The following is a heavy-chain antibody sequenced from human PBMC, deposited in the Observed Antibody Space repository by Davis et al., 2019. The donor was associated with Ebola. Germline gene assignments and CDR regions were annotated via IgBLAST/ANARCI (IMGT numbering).Heavy chain of an antibody. V-gene: IGHV5-51*01. J-gene: IGHJ5*01. D-gene: IGHD3-16*01. CDR1: GFDFTSYW. Sequence: GESLKISCKTSGFDFTSYWIDWVRQVPGKGLEWMGIISPGDSDTRFSPSIQGQVTISADKSIATAYLQWSSLKASDTAMYYCARQFGHSNTWVPGFDSWGQGTLVTVSS. CDR3: ARQFGHSNTWVPGFDS. CDR2: ISPGDSDT.